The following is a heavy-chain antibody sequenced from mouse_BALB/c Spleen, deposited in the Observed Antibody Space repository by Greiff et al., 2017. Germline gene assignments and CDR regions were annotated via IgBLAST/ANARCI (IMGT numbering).Heavy chain of an antibody. V-gene: IGHV1-7*01. Sequence: VKLMESGAELAKPGASVKMSCKASGYTFTSYWMHWVKQRPGQGLEWIGYINPSTGYTEYNQKFKDKATLTADKSSSTAYMQLSSLTSEDSAVYYCARRAYYRYDVDYYAMDYWGQGTSVTVSS. J-gene: IGHJ4*01. CDR2: INPSTGYT. CDR1: GYTFTSYW. CDR3: ARRAYYRYDVDYYAMDY. D-gene: IGHD2-14*01.